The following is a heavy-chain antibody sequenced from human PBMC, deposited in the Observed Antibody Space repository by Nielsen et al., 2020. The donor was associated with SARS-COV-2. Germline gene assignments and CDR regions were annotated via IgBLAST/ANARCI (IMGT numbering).Heavy chain of an antibody. CDR1: GFTVSSNY. CDR2: IYYSGST. D-gene: IGHD6-19*01. J-gene: IGHJ6*02. CDR3: ARILSYSSGWDLGDYGMDV. V-gene: IGHV4-39*01. Sequence: GSLRLSCAASGFTVSSNYMSWIRQPPGKGLEWIGSIYYSGSTYYNPSLKSRVTISVDTSKNQFSLKLSSVTAADTAVYYCARILSYSSGWDLGDYGMDVWGQGTTVTVSS.